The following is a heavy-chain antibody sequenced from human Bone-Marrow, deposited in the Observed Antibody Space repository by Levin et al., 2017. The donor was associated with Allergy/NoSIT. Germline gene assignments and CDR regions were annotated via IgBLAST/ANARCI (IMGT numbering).Heavy chain of an antibody. CDR1: GGSFSGYY. V-gene: IGHV4-34*01. Sequence: GSLRLSCAVYGGSFSGYYWSWIRQPPGKGLEWIGEINHSGSTNYNPSLKSRVTISVDTSKNQFSLKLSSVTAADTAVYYCARTIVLMVYARGHFDYWGQGTLVTVSS. D-gene: IGHD2-8*01. J-gene: IGHJ4*02. CDR2: INHSGST. CDR3: ARTIVLMVYARGHFDY.